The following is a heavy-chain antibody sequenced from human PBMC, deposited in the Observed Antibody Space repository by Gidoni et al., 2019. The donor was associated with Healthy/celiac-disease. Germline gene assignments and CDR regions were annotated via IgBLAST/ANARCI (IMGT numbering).Heavy chain of an antibody. CDR2: INAGNGNT. CDR1: GYTFTSYA. Sequence: QVQLVQSGAEVKKPGASVKVSCKASGYTFTSYAMHWVRQAPGQRLEWMGWINAGNGNTKYSQKFQGRVTITRDTSASTAYMELSSLRSEDTAVYYCATLGIVGATTSGWFDPWGQGTLVTVSS. J-gene: IGHJ5*02. CDR3: ATLGIVGATTSGWFDP. V-gene: IGHV1-3*01. D-gene: IGHD1-26*01.